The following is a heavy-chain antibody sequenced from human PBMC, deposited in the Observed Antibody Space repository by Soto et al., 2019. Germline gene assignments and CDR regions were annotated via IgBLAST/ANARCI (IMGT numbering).Heavy chain of an antibody. J-gene: IGHJ2*01. CDR2: IFDSGST. CDR3: AREIMPLTNDWYFDL. CDR1: GGSIRGGVHY. Sequence: QVQLQEWGPGLVKPSETLSLTCTVSGGSIRGGVHYWSWIRQPPGKGLEWIGHIFDSGSTYYNPSLKSRLTISVDTSKNQFSLRLSSVTAADTAVYYCAREIMPLTNDWYFDLWGRGTLVTVSS. D-gene: IGHD2-8*01. V-gene: IGHV4-30-4*01.